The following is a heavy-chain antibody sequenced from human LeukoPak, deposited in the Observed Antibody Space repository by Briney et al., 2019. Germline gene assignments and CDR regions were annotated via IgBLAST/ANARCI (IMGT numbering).Heavy chain of an antibody. CDR3: ARDKYGYVY. CDR1: GFTFDDYA. CDR2: ISWNSGSI. D-gene: IGHD5-18*01. V-gene: IGHV3-9*01. J-gene: IGHJ4*02. Sequence: GGSLRLSCAASGFTFDDYAMHWVRQAPGKGLEWVSGISWNSGSIGYADSVKGRFTISRDNAKNSLYLQMNSLRAEDTAVYYCARDKYGYVYWGQGTLVTVSS.